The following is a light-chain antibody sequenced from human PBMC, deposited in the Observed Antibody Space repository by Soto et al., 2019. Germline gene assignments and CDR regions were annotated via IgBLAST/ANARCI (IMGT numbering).Light chain of an antibody. CDR2: GAS. Sequence: DFQMTQSPSSLSASVGDRVTIACRASQDINNYLAWYQQKPGKVPKLLISGASTLQSGVPSRFSGSGSGTDFTLTISNLQPEDVATYYCQKYNSAPQTFGQGTKVDIK. V-gene: IGKV1-27*01. J-gene: IGKJ1*01. CDR3: QKYNSAPQT. CDR1: QDINNY.